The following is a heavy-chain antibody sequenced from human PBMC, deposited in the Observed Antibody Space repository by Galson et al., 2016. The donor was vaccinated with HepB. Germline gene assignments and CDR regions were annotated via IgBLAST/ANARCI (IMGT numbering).Heavy chain of an antibody. V-gene: IGHV4-31*03. CDR1: GGSISSGGYY. CDR3: ARDLDGSTGWADAYDI. J-gene: IGHJ3*02. CDR2: IYYTGTT. Sequence: TLSLTCTVSGGSISSGGYYWGWNRQHPGKGLEWIGYIYYTGTTYYSPSLKSRVTISIDTSKDQFSLKLKSVTAADTAVYYCARDLDGSTGWADAYDIWGQGTLVTVSS. D-gene: IGHD1-14*01.